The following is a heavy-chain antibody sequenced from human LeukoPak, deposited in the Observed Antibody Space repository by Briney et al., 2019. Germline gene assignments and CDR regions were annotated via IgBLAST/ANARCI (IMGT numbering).Heavy chain of an antibody. CDR3: ARDLVVVPAATPPTLGAFDI. Sequence: SETLSLTCTVSGGSISSYYWSWIRQPAGKGLEWIGRIYTSGSTNYNPSLKSRVTMSVDTSKNQLSLKLSSVTAADTAVYCCARDLVVVPAATPPTLGAFDIWGQGTMVTVSS. CDR1: GGSISSYY. CDR2: IYTSGST. V-gene: IGHV4-4*07. J-gene: IGHJ3*02. D-gene: IGHD2-2*02.